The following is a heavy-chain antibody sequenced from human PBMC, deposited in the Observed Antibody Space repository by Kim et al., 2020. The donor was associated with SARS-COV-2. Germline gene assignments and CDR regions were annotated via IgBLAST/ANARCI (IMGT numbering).Heavy chain of an antibody. CDR1: GFTFSDYW. V-gene: IGHV3-7*01. J-gene: IGHJ4*02. D-gene: IGHD2-2*01. CDR3: TTSMHY. CDR2: INSDGNNK. Sequence: LSLTCATSGFTFSDYWMSWVRQAPGKGLECVATINSDGNNKYYMDSVKGRFTISRDNAKDSLYLQMNTLRAEDTAVYYCTTSMHYWGQGILVTVSP.